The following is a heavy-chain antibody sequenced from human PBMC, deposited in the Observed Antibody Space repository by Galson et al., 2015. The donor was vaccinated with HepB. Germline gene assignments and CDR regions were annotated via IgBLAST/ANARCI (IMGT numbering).Heavy chain of an antibody. CDR3: AKDLNLWFGELLGAFDI. D-gene: IGHD3-10*01. J-gene: IGHJ3*02. CDR2: ISGSGGST. Sequence: SLRLSCAASGFTFSSYAMSWVRQAPGKGLEWVSAISGSGGSTYYADSVKGRFTISRDNSKNTLYLQMNSLRAEDTAVYYCAKDLNLWFGELLGAFDIWGQGTMVTVSS. V-gene: IGHV3-23*01. CDR1: GFTFSSYA.